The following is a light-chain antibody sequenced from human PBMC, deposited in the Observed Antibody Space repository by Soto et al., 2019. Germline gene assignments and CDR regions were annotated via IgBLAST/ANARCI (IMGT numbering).Light chain of an antibody. J-gene: IGKJ5*01. CDR3: QQRHMWPIT. CDR1: QIFRGL. CDR2: DAY. Sequence: EVLLTQAPVTLSLSPGESAALSCRASQIFRGLLAWYQQKPGQAPRLLIYDAYNRATGIPPRFSGSGSGTDFTLTISSLEPEDSAVYYCQQRHMWPITFGQGTRLEIK. V-gene: IGKV3-11*01.